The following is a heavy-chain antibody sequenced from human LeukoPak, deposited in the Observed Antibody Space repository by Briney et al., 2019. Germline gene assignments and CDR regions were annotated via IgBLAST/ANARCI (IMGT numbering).Heavy chain of an antibody. CDR1: GYTFTSYG. Sequence: ASVKVSCKASGYTFTSYGISWVRQAPGQGLEWMGWISAYNGNTNYAQMLQGRVTMTTDTSTSTAYMELRSLRSDDTAVYYCARDWGSEDYYYGMDVWGQGTTVTVSS. V-gene: IGHV1-18*01. D-gene: IGHD3-16*01. CDR3: ARDWGSEDYYYGMDV. CDR2: ISAYNGNT. J-gene: IGHJ6*02.